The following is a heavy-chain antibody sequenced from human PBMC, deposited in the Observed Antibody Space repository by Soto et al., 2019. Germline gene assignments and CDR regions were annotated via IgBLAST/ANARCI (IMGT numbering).Heavy chain of an antibody. V-gene: IGHV1-3*01. CDR1: GYTFTSYA. Sequence: ASVKVSCKASGYTFTSYAMHWVRQAPGQRLEWMGWINAGNGNTKYSQKFQGRVTITRDTSASTAYMELSSLRSEDTAVYYCARDPLEYYYDSSGYYFDYWGQGTLVTVSS. CDR2: INAGNGNT. CDR3: ARDPLEYYYDSSGYYFDY. D-gene: IGHD3-22*01. J-gene: IGHJ4*02.